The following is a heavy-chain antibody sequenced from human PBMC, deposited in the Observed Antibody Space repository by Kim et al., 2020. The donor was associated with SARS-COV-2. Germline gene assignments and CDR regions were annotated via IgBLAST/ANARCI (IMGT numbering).Heavy chain of an antibody. J-gene: IGHJ6*02. V-gene: IGHV3-21*04. CDR3: ARDFRFSGMDV. Sequence: GGSLRLSCAASGFTFSSYSMNWVRQAPGKGLEWVSSISSSSSYIYYADSVKGRFTISRDNAKNSLYLQMNSLRAEDTAVYYCARDFRFSGMDVWGQGTTVTVSS. CDR2: ISSSSSYI. CDR1: GFTFSSYS.